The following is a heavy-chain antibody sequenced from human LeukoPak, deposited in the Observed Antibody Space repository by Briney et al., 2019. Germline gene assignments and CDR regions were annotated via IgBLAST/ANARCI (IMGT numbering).Heavy chain of an antibody. CDR1: GDSLNTNTW. J-gene: IGHJ1*01. D-gene: IGHD3-22*01. V-gene: IGHV4-4*02. CDR3: ARVSQKDSSGYYYEVYFQH. CDR2: IFHSGST. Sequence: SETLSLTCAVSGDSLNTNTWWSWVRQPPGKGLEWTGEIFHSGSTNYHPSLESRLTISMDKSKNSFSLRLTSMTAADTAVYYCARVSQKDSSGYYYEVYFQHWGQGTLVTVSS.